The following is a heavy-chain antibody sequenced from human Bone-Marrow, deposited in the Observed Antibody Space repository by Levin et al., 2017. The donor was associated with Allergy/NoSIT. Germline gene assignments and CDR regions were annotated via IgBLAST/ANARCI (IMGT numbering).Heavy chain of an antibody. CDR1: GFTFRSYA. D-gene: IGHD6-19*01. Sequence: LSLTCAASGFTFRSYAMSWVRQAPGKGLEWVSAITDSGGSTYYADSVKGRFTISRDNSKNTLYLQMNNLRADDTALYYCAKFGIAVTGTDAFDVWGQGTMVTVSS. V-gene: IGHV3-23*01. J-gene: IGHJ3*01. CDR2: ITDSGGST. CDR3: AKFGIAVTGTDAFDV.